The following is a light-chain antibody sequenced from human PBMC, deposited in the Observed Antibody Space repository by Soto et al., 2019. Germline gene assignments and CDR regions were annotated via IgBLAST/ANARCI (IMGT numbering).Light chain of an antibody. CDR1: QSVADN. CDR3: QQYNNWPIT. V-gene: IGKV3-15*01. J-gene: IGKJ5*01. CDR2: GAS. Sequence: EVVVTQSPATLSVSPGERVPPSRRSSQSVADNLAWFQQKPGQGPRLLIYGASTRATGIPARFSGSGSETDFTLTISSLRSEDSAVYHCQQYNNWPITFGQGTRLEIK.